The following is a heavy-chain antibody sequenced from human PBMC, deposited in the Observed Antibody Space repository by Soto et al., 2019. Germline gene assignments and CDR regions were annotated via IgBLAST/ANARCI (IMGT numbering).Heavy chain of an antibody. V-gene: IGHV1-69*13. CDR2: IIPIFGTA. CDR1: GGTFSSYA. CDR3: ARNKVRDIVVVPAHPQRLYYYYGMDV. D-gene: IGHD2-2*01. Sequence: SVKVSCKASGGTFSSYAISWVRQAPGQGLEWMGGIIPIFGTANYAQKFQGRVTITADESTSTAYRELSSLRSEDTAVYYCARNKVRDIVVVPAHPQRLYYYYGMDVWGQGTTVTVSS. J-gene: IGHJ6*02.